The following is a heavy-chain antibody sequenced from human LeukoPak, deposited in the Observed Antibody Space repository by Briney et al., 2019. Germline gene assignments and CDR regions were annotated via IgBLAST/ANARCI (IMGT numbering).Heavy chain of an antibody. Sequence: PSETLSLTCTVAGGSISSSSYYWGWIRQPPGKGLEWIGGIYYSGSTYYNPSLKSRVTISVDTSKNQFSLKLSSVTAADTAVYYCASFEFSLDYWGQGTLVTVSS. CDR1: GGSISSSSYY. CDR2: IYYSGST. J-gene: IGHJ4*02. CDR3: ASFEFSLDY. V-gene: IGHV4-39*01.